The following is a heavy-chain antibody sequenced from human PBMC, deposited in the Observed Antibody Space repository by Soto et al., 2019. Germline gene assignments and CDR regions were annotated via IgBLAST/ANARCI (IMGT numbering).Heavy chain of an antibody. CDR1: GGSISSGGYY. CDR2: IYDSGST. D-gene: IGHD6-19*01. CDR3: ASQATGWYPDY. J-gene: IGHJ4*02. Sequence: QVELQESGPGLVKPSQTLSLTCTVSGGSISSGGYYWSWVRQHPGKGLEWIGYIYDSGSTYYNPSLKSRVTISIDTSKNQFSMKLTSVNAADKAVYYCASQATGWYPDYWGQGTLVTVSS. V-gene: IGHV4-31*03.